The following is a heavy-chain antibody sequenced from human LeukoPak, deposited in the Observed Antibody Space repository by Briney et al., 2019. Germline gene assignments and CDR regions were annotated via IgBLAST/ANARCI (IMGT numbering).Heavy chain of an antibody. CDR1: GGTFSSYA. CDR2: IIPILGIA. Sequence: ASVKVSCKASGGTFSSYAISWVRQAPGQGLEWMGRIIPILGIANYAQKFQGRVTITADKSTSTAYMELSSLRSEDTAVYYCARAKGRGGYNWTFDYWGQGTLVTVSS. J-gene: IGHJ4*02. D-gene: IGHD5-24*01. CDR3: ARAKGRGGYNWTFDY. V-gene: IGHV1-69*04.